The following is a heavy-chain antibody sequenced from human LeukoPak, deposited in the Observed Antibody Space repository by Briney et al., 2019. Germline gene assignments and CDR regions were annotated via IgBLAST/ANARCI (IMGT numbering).Heavy chain of an antibody. Sequence: GGSLRLSCAASGFTFSSYWMHWVRQAPGKGLVWVSRINSDGSSTSHADSVKGRFTISRDNAKNTLYLQMNSLRAEDTAVYYCARDESTMVRGVIVLYYFDYWGQGTLVTASS. CDR1: GFTFSSYW. CDR3: ARDESTMVRGVIVLYYFDY. V-gene: IGHV3-74*01. D-gene: IGHD3-10*01. J-gene: IGHJ4*02. CDR2: INSDGSST.